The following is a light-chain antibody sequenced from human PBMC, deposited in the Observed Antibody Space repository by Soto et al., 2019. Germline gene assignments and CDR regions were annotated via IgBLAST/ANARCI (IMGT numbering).Light chain of an antibody. V-gene: IGKV1-5*03. Sequence: IQMTQSPWTLSASVGGGVTITFRASQSISSWLAWYQQKPGKAPKLLIYKASSLESGVPSRFSGSGSGTEFTLTISSLQPEDFATYYCQQANSFPISFGQGTQREIK. CDR3: QQANSFPIS. CDR1: QSISSW. J-gene: IGKJ5*01. CDR2: KAS.